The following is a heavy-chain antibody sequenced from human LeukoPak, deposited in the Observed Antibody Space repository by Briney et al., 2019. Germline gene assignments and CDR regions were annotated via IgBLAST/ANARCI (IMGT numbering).Heavy chain of an antibody. CDR2: ISWNSGSI. Sequence: GGSLRLSCAASGFTFDDYAMHWVRQAPGKGLEWVSGISWNSGSIGYADSVKGRFTIFRDNAKNSLYLQMNSLRAEDTALYYCAKGSSSSGWPFFDYWGQGTLVTVSS. D-gene: IGHD6-19*01. CDR1: GFTFDDYA. J-gene: IGHJ4*02. V-gene: IGHV3-9*01. CDR3: AKGSSSSGWPFFDY.